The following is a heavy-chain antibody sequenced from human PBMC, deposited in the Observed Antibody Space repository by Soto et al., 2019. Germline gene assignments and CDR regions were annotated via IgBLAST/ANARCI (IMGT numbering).Heavy chain of an antibody. CDR2: ISYDGSNK. Sequence: GGSLRLSCASSGFPFSSYAMHWVRQAPGKGLEWVAVISYDGSNKYYADSVKGRFTISRDNSKNTLYLQMNSLRAEDTAVYYCARGYGRGSYIWGQGTLVTVSS. V-gene: IGHV3-30-3*01. J-gene: IGHJ4*02. CDR1: GFPFSSYA. D-gene: IGHD1-26*01. CDR3: ARGYGRGSYI.